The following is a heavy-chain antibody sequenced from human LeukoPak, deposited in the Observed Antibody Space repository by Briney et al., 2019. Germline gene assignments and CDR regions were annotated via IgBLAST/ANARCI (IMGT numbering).Heavy chain of an antibody. D-gene: IGHD2-2*01. V-gene: IGHV3-7*01. J-gene: IGHJ4*02. CDR2: IKQDGSEK. Sequence: GSLRLSCAASGFTFSSYWMSWVRQAPGKGLEWVANIKQDGSEKYYVDSVRGRFTISRDNAKNSLYLQMNSLRAEDTAVCYCARVRIPPYCSSTSCYYDYWGQGTLVPVSS. CDR1: GFTFSSYW. CDR3: ARVRIPPYCSSTSCYYDY.